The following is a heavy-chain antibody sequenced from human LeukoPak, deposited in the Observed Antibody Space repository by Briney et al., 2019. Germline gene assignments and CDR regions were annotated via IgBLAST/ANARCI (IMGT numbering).Heavy chain of an antibody. CDR2: IWYDGSNK. D-gene: IGHD4-17*01. CDR3: AKDYYGDYESVAFDI. J-gene: IGHJ3*02. CDR1: GFTFSSYG. Sequence: PGGSLRLSCAASGFTFSSYGMHWVRQAPGKGLEWVAVIWYDGSNKYYADSVKGRFTISRGNSKNTLYLQMNSLRAEDTAVYYCAKDYYGDYESVAFDIWGQGTMVTVSS. V-gene: IGHV3-33*06.